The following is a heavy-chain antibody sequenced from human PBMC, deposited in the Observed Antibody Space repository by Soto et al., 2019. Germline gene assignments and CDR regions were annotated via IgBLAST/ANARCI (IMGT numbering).Heavy chain of an antibody. J-gene: IGHJ4*02. CDR2: IYYSGST. CDR1: GGSISSGGYY. CDR3: ARTYSSTFYYFDY. D-gene: IGHD6-13*01. V-gene: IGHV4-31*03. Sequence: QVQLQESGPGLVKPSQTLSLTCTVSGGSISSGGYYWSWIRQHPGKGLEWIGYIYYSGSTYYNPSLKSRVTISVDTSKNQFSLKMSSVTAADTAVYYCARTYSSTFYYFDYWGQGTLVTVSS.